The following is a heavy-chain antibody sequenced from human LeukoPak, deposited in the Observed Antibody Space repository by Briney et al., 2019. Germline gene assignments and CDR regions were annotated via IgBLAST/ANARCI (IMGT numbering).Heavy chain of an antibody. CDR3: AKDQKAGTGVREFDY. CDR1: GFTFSDAW. V-gene: IGHV3-15*05. Sequence: GGSLRLSCAASGFTFSDAWMSWVRQAPGKGLEWVGRIKSKTDGGTTDYAAPVKGRFTISRDNAKNSLHLQMNSLRAEDTALYYCAKDQKAGTGVREFDYWGQGTLVTVSS. D-gene: IGHD6-13*01. J-gene: IGHJ4*02. CDR2: IKSKTDGGTT.